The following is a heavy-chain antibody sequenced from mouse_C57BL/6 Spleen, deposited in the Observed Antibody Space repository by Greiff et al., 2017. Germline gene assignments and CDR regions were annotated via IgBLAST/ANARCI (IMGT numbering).Heavy chain of an antibody. CDR2: IYWDDDK. Sequence: QVTLKESGPGILQSSQTLSLTCSFSGFSLSTSGMGVSWIRQPSGKGLEWLAHIYWDDDKRYNPSLKSRLTISKDTSRNQVFLKITSVDTADTATYYCARSLFYYGSSYGFFDYWGQGTTLTVSS. CDR3: ARSLFYYGSSYGFFDY. V-gene: IGHV8-12*01. J-gene: IGHJ2*01. CDR1: GFSLSTSGMG. D-gene: IGHD1-1*01.